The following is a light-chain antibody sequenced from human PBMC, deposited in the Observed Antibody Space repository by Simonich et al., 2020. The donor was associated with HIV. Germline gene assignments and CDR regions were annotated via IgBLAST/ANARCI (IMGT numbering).Light chain of an antibody. V-gene: IGKV1-12*01. Sequence: DIQMTQSPASVSASVGERFTSTCRAGKGISNWLACYQQKPGKAPKLLIYAASSLQSGVPSRFSGSGYGTDFTLTISSLQPEDFAIYYCQQANSFPPAFGGGTKVEIK. CDR3: QQANSFPPA. CDR2: AAS. CDR1: KGISNW. J-gene: IGKJ4*01.